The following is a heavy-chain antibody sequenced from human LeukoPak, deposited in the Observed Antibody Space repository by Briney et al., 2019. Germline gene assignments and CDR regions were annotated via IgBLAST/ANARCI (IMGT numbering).Heavy chain of an antibody. Sequence: GGSLRLSCAASGFIFTNAWMTWVRQAPGEGLKWVGRIKSNPAGGTSDYAAFVKGRFTISRDDSKNTLFLQMNSLKTEDTAVYYCTTLSYDIHYWGQGTLVTVSS. CDR3: TTLSYDIHY. CDR2: IKSNPAGGTS. V-gene: IGHV3-15*01. CDR1: GFIFTNAW. J-gene: IGHJ4*02. D-gene: IGHD3-9*01.